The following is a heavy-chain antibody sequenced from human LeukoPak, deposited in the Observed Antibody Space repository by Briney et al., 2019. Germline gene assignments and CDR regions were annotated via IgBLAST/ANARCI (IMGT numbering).Heavy chain of an antibody. CDR1: GGSISSGTYH. J-gene: IGHJ4*02. Sequence: SETLSLTCTVSGGSISSGTYHWSWIRQYPGKGLEWIGHISYGGTTYYNPSLKSQVTISLDTSRNHFSLKLNSVTAADTAVYYCARGTTVTAFDYWGQGTLVTVSS. CDR3: ARGTTVTAFDY. V-gene: IGHV4-31*01. CDR2: ISYGGTT. D-gene: IGHD4-11*01.